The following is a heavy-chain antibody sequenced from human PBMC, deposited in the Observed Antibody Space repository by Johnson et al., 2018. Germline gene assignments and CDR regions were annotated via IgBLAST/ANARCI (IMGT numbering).Heavy chain of an antibody. Sequence: QVQLVESGAEVKKPGSSVKVSCKASGGTFSSYAISLVRQAPGQGLEWMGGIIPIFGTANYAQKFQGRVTIIADESTSTADMELSSLRSEDTAVYYCARSRGYSYGSYYYYAMDVWVQGTTVTVSS. J-gene: IGHJ6*02. CDR1: GGTFSSYA. V-gene: IGHV1-69*01. D-gene: IGHD5-18*01. CDR2: IIPIFGTA. CDR3: ARSRGYSYGSYYYYAMDV.